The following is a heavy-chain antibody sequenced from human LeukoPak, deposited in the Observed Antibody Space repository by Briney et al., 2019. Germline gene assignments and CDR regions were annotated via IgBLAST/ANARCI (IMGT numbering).Heavy chain of an antibody. CDR3: ARVTVGYSYGPRIYYYYGMDV. V-gene: IGHV4-34*01. CDR2: INHSGST. J-gene: IGHJ6*02. D-gene: IGHD5-18*01. CDR1: GGSFSGYY. Sequence: PSETLSLTCAVYGGSFSGYYWSWIRQPPGKGLEWIGEINHSGSTNYNPSLKSRVTISVDTSKNQFSLKLSSVTAADTAVYYCARVTVGYSYGPRIYYYYGMDVWDQGTTVTVSS.